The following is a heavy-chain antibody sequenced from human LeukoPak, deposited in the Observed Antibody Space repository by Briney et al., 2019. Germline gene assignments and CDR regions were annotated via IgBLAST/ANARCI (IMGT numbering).Heavy chain of an antibody. CDR3: VRDLSASYYDF. V-gene: IGHV3-48*03. Sequence: PGGSLRLSCAASGFTFGSYTMHWVRQAPGKGLEWVSYLTPGGTIYYGDSVSGRFTISRDNAKSSLYLQMNSLRVEDTAVYYCVRDLSASYYDFWGQGTLVTVSS. CDR1: GFTFGSYT. CDR2: LTPGGTI. J-gene: IGHJ4*02. D-gene: IGHD3-3*01.